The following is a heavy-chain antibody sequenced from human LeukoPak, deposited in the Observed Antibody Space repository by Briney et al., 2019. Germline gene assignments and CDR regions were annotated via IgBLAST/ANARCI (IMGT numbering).Heavy chain of an antibody. Sequence: GGSLRLSCAAPGFTFSSYAMHWVRQAPGKGLEYVSAISSNGGSTYYANSVKGRFTISRDNSKNTLYLQMGSLRAEDMAVYYCARRYCSGGSCYAQFFDYWGQGTLVTVSS. CDR1: GFTFSSYA. J-gene: IGHJ4*02. CDR2: ISSNGGST. CDR3: ARRYCSGGSCYAQFFDY. D-gene: IGHD2-15*01. V-gene: IGHV3-64*01.